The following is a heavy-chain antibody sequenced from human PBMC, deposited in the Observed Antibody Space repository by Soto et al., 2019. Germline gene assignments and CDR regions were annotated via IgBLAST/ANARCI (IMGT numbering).Heavy chain of an antibody. V-gene: IGHV1-18*01. CDR2: ISAYNGNT. J-gene: IGHJ4*02. D-gene: IGHD1-1*01. CDR1: RYTFTSYG. CDR3: ARDTSNYFDY. Sequence: ASVKVSRKACRYTFTSYGITWVRRAPGQGLEWMGWISAYNGNTNYAQKLQGRVTMTTDTSTSTAYMELRSLRSDDTAIYYCARDTSNYFDYWGQGTLVTVSS.